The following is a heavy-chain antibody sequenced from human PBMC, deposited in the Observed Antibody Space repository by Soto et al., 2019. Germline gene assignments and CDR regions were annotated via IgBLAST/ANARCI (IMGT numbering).Heavy chain of an antibody. CDR1: GFTFSSYA. CDR3: ACLAWFGDPVPPFDC. CDR2: ISYDGSNK. V-gene: IGHV3-30-3*01. Sequence: PGGSLRLSCAASGFTFSSYAMHWVRQAPGKGLEWVAVISYDGSNKYYADSVKGRFTISRDNSKNTLYLQMNSLRAEDTAVYYCACLAWFGDPVPPFDCWGQGTVVTVSS. J-gene: IGHJ4*02. D-gene: IGHD3-10*01.